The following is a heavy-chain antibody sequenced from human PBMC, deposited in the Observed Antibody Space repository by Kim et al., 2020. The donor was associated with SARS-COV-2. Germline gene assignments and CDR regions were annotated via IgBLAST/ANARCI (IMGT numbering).Heavy chain of an antibody. J-gene: IGHJ2*01. CDR2: INPSGGST. CDR3: ARDLYHTSDNCSSTSCPPPPAPAWYFDL. CDR1: GYTFTSYY. D-gene: IGHD2-2*01. Sequence: ASVKVSCKASGYTFTSYYMHWVRQAPGQGLEWMGIINPSGGSTSYAQKFQGRVTMTRDTSTSTVYMELSSLRSEDTAVYYCARDLYHTSDNCSSTSCPPPPAPAWYFDLWGRGTLVTVSS. V-gene: IGHV1-46*01.